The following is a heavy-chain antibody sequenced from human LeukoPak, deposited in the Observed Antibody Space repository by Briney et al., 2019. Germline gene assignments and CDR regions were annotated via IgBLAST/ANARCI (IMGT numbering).Heavy chain of an antibody. CDR2: INEGGSEK. CDR1: GFTFSNYW. J-gene: IGHJ4*02. CDR3: ARYDGYDLRY. Sequence: GGSLRLSCAASGFTFSNYWMSWVRQAPGKGLDWVAKINEGGSEKHYVDSVKGRFTISRDNAKNSLYLEMNGLRAEDTAVYYCARYDGYDLRYWGQGTLVTVSS. V-gene: IGHV3-7*04. D-gene: IGHD5-12*01.